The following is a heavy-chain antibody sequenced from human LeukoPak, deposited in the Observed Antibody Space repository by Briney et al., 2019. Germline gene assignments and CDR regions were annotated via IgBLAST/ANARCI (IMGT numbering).Heavy chain of an antibody. Sequence: GESLKISCNGSGFSFTSYYIKWVRQMPGKGLEWMGRIDPSDSYTNYSPSFQGHVTISADKSISTAYLQWSSLKASDTAMYYCARHSGDYGARYNYGMDLWGQGTTVTVSS. CDR3: ARHSGDYGARYNYGMDL. D-gene: IGHD4-17*01. V-gene: IGHV5-10-1*01. CDR2: IDPSDSYT. CDR1: GFSFTSYY. J-gene: IGHJ6*02.